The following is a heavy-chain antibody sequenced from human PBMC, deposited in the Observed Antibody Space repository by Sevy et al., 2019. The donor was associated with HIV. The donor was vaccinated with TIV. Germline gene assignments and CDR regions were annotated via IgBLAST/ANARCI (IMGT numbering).Heavy chain of an antibody. CDR3: AKDRITVMGDAFDF. J-gene: IGHJ3*01. V-gene: IGHV3-23*01. Sequence: GGSLRLSCAASGFTFSSYAMYWVRQAPGKGLEWVSGIGGSGGSTYYADSVKGRFTMSRDNSKNTLYLQMNSLRADDTAIYYCAKDRITVMGDAFDFWGQGTMVTVSS. D-gene: IGHD3-22*01. CDR2: IGGSGGST. CDR1: GFTFSSYA.